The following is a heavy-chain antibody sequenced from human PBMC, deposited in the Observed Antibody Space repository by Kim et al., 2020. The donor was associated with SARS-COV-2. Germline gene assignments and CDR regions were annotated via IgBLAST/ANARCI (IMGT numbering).Heavy chain of an antibody. CDR2: I. CDR3: ARDRGQGACDI. Sequence: IYYADSVKSRCTISRDKAKNSLYLQMSSLSAEDTAVYYWARDRGQGACDICGQGTMVTVSS. D-gene: IGHD3-16*01. V-gene: IGHV3-21*01. J-gene: IGHJ3*02.